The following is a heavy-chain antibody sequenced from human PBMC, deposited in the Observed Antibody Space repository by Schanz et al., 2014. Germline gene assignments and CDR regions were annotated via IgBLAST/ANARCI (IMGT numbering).Heavy chain of an antibody. CDR1: GFTFDDFG. V-gene: IGHV3-9*01. D-gene: IGHD3-16*01. Sequence: EVYLVESGGDLVQPGKSLRLSCAASGFTFDDFGMHWVRQAPGKGLEWVSGISWNSGSIGYADSVKGRFTISRDDAKNSLYLQMNSLRAEDTALYYCAKDRQNRVNRVGYYYGMDVWGQGTTVTVSS. CDR2: ISWNSGSI. CDR3: AKDRQNRVNRVGYYYGMDV. J-gene: IGHJ6*02.